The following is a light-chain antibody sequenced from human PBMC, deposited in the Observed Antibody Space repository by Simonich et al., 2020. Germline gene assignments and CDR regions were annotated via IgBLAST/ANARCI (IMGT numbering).Light chain of an antibody. V-gene: IGLV2-14*01. CDR3: SSYTSSSTWV. J-gene: IGLJ3*02. CDR2: DFS. Sequence: QSALTQPASVSGSPGQSITISCPGTSSDVGGYNYVSGYQQHPGKAPKLMIYDFSKRPSGVSNRFSGSKSGNTASLTISGLQAEDEADYYCSSYTSSSTWVFGGGTKLTVL. CDR1: SSDVGGYNY.